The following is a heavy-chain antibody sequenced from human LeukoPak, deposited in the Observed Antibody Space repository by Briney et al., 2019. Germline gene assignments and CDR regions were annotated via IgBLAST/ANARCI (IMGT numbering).Heavy chain of an antibody. D-gene: IGHD3-22*01. Sequence: SERSLRLSCAASGFTFSRYAMHWVRQAPGKGLEWVAVISYDGSNKYYGDSVKGRSTISRDNSKNTLYLQMNSLRAEDTAVYYCARDRSTITMIGGGLQVDYFDYWGQGTLVTVSS. CDR1: GFTFSRYA. CDR3: ARDRSTITMIGGGLQVDYFDY. J-gene: IGHJ4*02. CDR2: ISYDGSNK. V-gene: IGHV3-30-3*01.